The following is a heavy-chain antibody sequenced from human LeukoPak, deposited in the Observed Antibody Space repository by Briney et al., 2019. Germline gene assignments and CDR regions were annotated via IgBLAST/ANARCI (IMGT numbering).Heavy chain of an antibody. D-gene: IGHD6-6*01. J-gene: IGHJ4*02. Sequence: SETLSLTCTVSGDSISKDSWSWIRQAPGKGLDWIGDMYYSGDTNFDPSLKSRVSISVDPSTNRLSLKLSSVTAADTAVYYCARIIACRLDYWGQGTPVTVSS. CDR2: MYYSGDT. V-gene: IGHV4-59*01. CDR1: GDSISKDS. CDR3: ARIIACRLDY.